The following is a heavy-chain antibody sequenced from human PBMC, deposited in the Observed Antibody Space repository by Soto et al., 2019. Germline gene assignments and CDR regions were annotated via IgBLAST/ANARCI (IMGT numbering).Heavy chain of an antibody. CDR3: ARAPIAAAGSYGMDV. CDR2: IIPILGIA. CDR1: GGTFSSYT. V-gene: IGHV1-69*02. Sequence: QVQLVQSGAEVKKPGSSVKVSCKASGGTFSSYTISWVRQAPGQGLEWMGRIIPILGIANYAQKFQGRVTITADKSTSTAYMELSSLRSEDTAVYYCARAPIAAAGSYGMDVWGQGTTVTVSS. J-gene: IGHJ6*02. D-gene: IGHD6-13*01.